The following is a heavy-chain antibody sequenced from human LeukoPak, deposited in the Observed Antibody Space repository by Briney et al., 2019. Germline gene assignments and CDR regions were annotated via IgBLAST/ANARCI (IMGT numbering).Heavy chain of an antibody. V-gene: IGHV3-23*01. CDR2: ISGSGGST. Sequence: GGSLRLSCAASGFTFSSYAVSWVRQAPGKGLEWVSAISGSGGSTYYADSVKGRFTISRDNSKNTLYLQMNSLRAEDTAVYYCAKDRWRGVPIVVVPAAFDYWGQGTLVTVSS. D-gene: IGHD2-2*01. CDR3: AKDRWRGVPIVVVPAAFDY. J-gene: IGHJ4*02. CDR1: GFTFSSYA.